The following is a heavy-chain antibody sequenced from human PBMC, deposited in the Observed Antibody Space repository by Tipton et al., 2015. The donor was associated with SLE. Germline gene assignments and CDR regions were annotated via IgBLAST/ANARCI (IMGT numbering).Heavy chain of an antibody. CDR2: IYYSGST. V-gene: IGHV4-59*08. J-gene: IGHJ4*02. D-gene: IGHD3-22*01. Sequence: TLSLTCTVSGGSISSYYWSWIRQPPGKGLEWIGYIYYSGSTNYNPSLKSRVTISVDTSKNQFSLKLSSVTAADTAVYYCARSGDSSGRNLLDFDHWGQGTLVTVSS. CDR3: ARSGDSSGRNLLDFDH. CDR1: GGSISSYY.